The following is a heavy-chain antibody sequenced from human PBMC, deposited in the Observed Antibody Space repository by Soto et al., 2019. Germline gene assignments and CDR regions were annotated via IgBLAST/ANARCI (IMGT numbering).Heavy chain of an antibody. CDR2: INHSGST. Sequence: SETLSLTCAVYGGSFSGYYWTWIRQPPGTGLEWIGEINHSGSTNYNPCLKSRVTISVDTSKNQFSLKLTSVTAADTAVYYCARAKITGLFDYWGQGTLVTVSS. J-gene: IGHJ4*02. V-gene: IGHV4-34*01. D-gene: IGHD2-8*02. CDR3: ARAKITGLFDY. CDR1: GGSFSGYY.